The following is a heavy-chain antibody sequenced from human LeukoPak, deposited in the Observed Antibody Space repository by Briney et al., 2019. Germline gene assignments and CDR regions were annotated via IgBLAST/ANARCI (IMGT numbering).Heavy chain of an antibody. J-gene: IGHJ6*03. Sequence: KPSETLSLTCAVYGGSFSGYFWSWIRQPPGKGLEWIGEINHSGSTNYNPSLKSRVTISVDTSKNQFSLKLSSVTAADTAVYYCAGSRGYSGYDYYYYYYMDVWGKGTTVTISS. V-gene: IGHV4-34*01. CDR3: AGSRGYSGYDYYYYYYMDV. D-gene: IGHD5-12*01. CDR1: GGSFSGYF. CDR2: INHSGST.